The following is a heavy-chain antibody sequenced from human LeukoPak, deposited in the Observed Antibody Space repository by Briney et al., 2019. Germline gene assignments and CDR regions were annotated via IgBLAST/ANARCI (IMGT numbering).Heavy chain of an antibody. Sequence: SETLSLTCTVSGASINTYYWSWIRQPPGNGLEWIGRIYADVATNYNSSLKSRVTMSVDTSKNQFSLKLDSLTAADTAVYYCAKVGNNYVFDSWGQGTLVTVSS. V-gene: IGHV4-4*07. CDR1: GASINTYY. CDR3: AKVGNNYVFDS. D-gene: IGHD1/OR15-1a*01. J-gene: IGHJ4*02. CDR2: IYADVAT.